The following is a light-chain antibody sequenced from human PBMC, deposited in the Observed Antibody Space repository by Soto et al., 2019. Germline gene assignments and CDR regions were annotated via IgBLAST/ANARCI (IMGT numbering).Light chain of an antibody. CDR2: GAS. CDR1: RSISNY. J-gene: IGKJ3*01. V-gene: IGKV1-39*01. CDR3: QQSYTAPYT. Sequence: DSQLTQSPSSLSAFVGDAVYLTCRASRSISNYLNWYQQKPGRAPKLLISGASSLQRGVPSRFSGSGSGTTFTLTITSLQPDDFAIYFCQQSYTAPYTFGPGTKVDI.